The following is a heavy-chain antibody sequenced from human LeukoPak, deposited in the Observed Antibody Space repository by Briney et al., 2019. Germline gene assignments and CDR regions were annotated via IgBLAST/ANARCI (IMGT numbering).Heavy chain of an antibody. CDR2: IGPTGTDR. Sequence: AGGSLRLSCAASGFTFSSCGFNWVRQAPGKGLEWVSSIGPTGTDRYYADSVKGRFTISRDNVKKSLFLQMDSLRVEDTAVYYCARTYCSSGSCFGWGQGTLVTVSS. D-gene: IGHD2-15*01. CDR1: GFTFSSCG. CDR3: ARTYCSSGSCFG. J-gene: IGHJ4*02. V-gene: IGHV3-21*01.